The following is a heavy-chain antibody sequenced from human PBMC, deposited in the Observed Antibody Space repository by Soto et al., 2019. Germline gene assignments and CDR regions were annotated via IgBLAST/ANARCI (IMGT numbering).Heavy chain of an antibody. CDR3: ARGREYCSGGRCYETGSDY. V-gene: IGHV3-48*01. CDR1: GFSFSSYT. Sequence: GGSLRLSCAASGFSFSSYTMKWVRQAPGKGLDWVSETTSSSSGIFYADAVKGRFTISRDNAKNSLYLQMDSLRTEDTAVYYCARGREYCSGGRCYETGSDYWGQGTLVTVSS. D-gene: IGHD2-15*01. J-gene: IGHJ4*02. CDR2: TTSSSSGI.